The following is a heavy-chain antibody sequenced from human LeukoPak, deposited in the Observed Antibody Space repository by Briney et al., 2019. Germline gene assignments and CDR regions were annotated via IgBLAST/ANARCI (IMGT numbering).Heavy chain of an antibody. V-gene: IGHV1-8*01. CDR1: GYTFTSYD. CDR2: MNPNSGNT. D-gene: IGHD2-2*02. CDR3: AREPSPSCSSTSCYMRANYYYYGMDV. J-gene: IGHJ6*02. Sequence: ASVKVSCKASGYTFTSYDINWVRQATGQGLEWMGWMNPNSGNTGYAQKFQGRVTMTRNTSISTAYMELSSLRSEDTAVYYCAREPSPSCSSTSCYMRANYYYYGMDVWGQGTTVTVSS.